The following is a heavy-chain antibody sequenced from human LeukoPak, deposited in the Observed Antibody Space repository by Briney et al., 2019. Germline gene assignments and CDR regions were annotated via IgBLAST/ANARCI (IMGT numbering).Heavy chain of an antibody. Sequence: SETLSLTCTVSGDSISSYYWSWIRQPAGKGLEWIGRIYTSGSTNYNPSLKSRVTMSVDTSKNQFSLKLSSVTAADTAVYYCARGGYDILTGYCLDYFDYWGQGTLVTVSS. CDR1: GDSISSYY. D-gene: IGHD3-9*01. CDR3: ARGGYDILTGYCLDYFDY. J-gene: IGHJ4*02. CDR2: IYTSGST. V-gene: IGHV4-4*07.